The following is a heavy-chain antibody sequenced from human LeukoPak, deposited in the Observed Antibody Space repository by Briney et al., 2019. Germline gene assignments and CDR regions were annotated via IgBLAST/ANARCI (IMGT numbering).Heavy chain of an antibody. CDR3: AHAYDYVWGSYRSPGAFDI. V-gene: IGHV2-5*02. CDR1: GFSLSTSGVG. Sequence: SGPTLVKPTQTLTLTCAFSGFSLSTSGVGVGWIRQPPAKALEWLALIYWDDYKRYSQSLKSRLTITKDTSKNQVVLTMTNMDPVDTATYYCAHAYDYVWGSYRSPGAFDIWGQGTMVTVSS. J-gene: IGHJ3*02. CDR2: IYWDDYK. D-gene: IGHD3-16*02.